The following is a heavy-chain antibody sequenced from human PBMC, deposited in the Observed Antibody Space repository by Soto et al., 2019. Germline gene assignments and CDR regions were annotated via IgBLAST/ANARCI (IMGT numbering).Heavy chain of an antibody. V-gene: IGHV3-48*04. Sequence: EVQLLESGGGLVQPGGSLRLSCAASGFTFSSYAMSWVRQAPGKGLEWVSYISSSGSTIYYADSVKGRFTISRDNAKNSLYLQMNSLRAEDTAVYYCARDCSGGSCYHYFDYWGQGTLVTVSS. D-gene: IGHD2-15*01. CDR2: ISSSGSTI. J-gene: IGHJ4*02. CDR3: ARDCSGGSCYHYFDY. CDR1: GFTFSSYA.